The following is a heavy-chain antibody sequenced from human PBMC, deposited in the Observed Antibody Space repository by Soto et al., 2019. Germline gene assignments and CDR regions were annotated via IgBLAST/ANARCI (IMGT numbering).Heavy chain of an antibody. D-gene: IGHD5-18*01. J-gene: IGHJ4*02. CDR1: GGSISSGGYS. Sequence: SETLSLTCAVSGGSISSGGYSWSWIRQPPGKGLEWIGYIYYSGSTNYNPSLKSRVTISVDTSKNQFSLKLSSVTAADTAVYYCARVRDVDTAMVTWYYFDYWGQGTLVTVSS. CDR3: ARVRDVDTAMVTWYYFDY. V-gene: IGHV4-61*08. CDR2: IYYSGST.